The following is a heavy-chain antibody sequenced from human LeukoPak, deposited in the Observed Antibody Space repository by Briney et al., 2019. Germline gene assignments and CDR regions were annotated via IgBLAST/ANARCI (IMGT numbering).Heavy chain of an antibody. J-gene: IGHJ4*02. CDR3: ARDLDGTFDY. Sequence: GGSLRLSCAASGFTFDDYAMHWVRQAPGKGLEWVSAISGSGGSTYYADSVKGRFTISRDNSKNTLYLQMNSLRAEDTAVYYCARDLDGTFDYWGQGTLVTVSS. CDR2: ISGSGGST. CDR1: GFTFDDYA. V-gene: IGHV3-23*01. D-gene: IGHD3-9*01.